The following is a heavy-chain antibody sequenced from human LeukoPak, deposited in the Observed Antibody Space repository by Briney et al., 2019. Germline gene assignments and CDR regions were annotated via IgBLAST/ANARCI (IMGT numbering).Heavy chain of an antibody. CDR3: ARLDGYYPLLYFDY. J-gene: IGHJ4*02. CDR1: GYRFTSYW. D-gene: IGHD3-22*01. CDR2: IYPGDSDT. Sequence: GESLQISCKGSGYRFTSYWIGWVRPLPGKGLEWIGIIYPGDSDTRYSPSFQGQVTISADKSISTAYLQWSSLKASDTAMYYCARLDGYYPLLYFDYWGQGTLVTVSS. V-gene: IGHV5-51*01.